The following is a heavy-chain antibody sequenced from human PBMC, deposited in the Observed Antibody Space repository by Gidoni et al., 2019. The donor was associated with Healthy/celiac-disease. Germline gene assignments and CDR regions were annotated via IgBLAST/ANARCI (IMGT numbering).Heavy chain of an antibody. V-gene: IGHV3-15*01. J-gene: IGHJ4*02. Sequence: EVQLVESGGGLVKPGGSLRLSCAASGFTFSNAWMSWVRQAPGKGLEWVGRIKSKTDGGTTDYAAPGKGRFTISRDDSKNTLYLQMNSLKTEDTAVYYCTTGASSSWSRGDYWGQGTLVTVSS. CDR1: GFTFSNAW. CDR2: IKSKTDGGTT. D-gene: IGHD6-13*01. CDR3: TTGASSSWSRGDY.